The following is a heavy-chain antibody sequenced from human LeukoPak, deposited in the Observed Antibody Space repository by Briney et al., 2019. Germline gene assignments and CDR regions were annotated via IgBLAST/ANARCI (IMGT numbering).Heavy chain of an antibody. V-gene: IGHV3-48*01. CDR1: GYTFSSYS. CDR3: ASFGDYDFWSGYYIFDY. D-gene: IGHD3-3*01. CDR2: ISSSSSTI. Sequence: PGGSLRLSCAASGYTFSSYSMNWVRQAPGKGLEWVSYISSSSSTIYYADSVKGRFTISRDNAKNSLYLQMNSLRAEDTAVYYCASFGDYDFWSGYYIFDYWGQGTLVTVSS. J-gene: IGHJ4*02.